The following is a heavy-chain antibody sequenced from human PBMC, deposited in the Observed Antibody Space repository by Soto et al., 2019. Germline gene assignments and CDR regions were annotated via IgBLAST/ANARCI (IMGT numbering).Heavy chain of an antibody. J-gene: IGHJ4*02. CDR2: INDSGGST. CDR3: ARRRDASGSYFDS. V-gene: IGHV3-23*01. D-gene: IGHD3-10*01. Sequence: GGSLRLSCAASGFTFSSFAMSWVRQAPGKGLEWVSGINDSGGSTYSADSVKGRFTISRDNSKNTLYLQMNSLRADDTAVYYCARRRDASGSYFDSWSQGTLVTVPQ. CDR1: GFTFSSFA.